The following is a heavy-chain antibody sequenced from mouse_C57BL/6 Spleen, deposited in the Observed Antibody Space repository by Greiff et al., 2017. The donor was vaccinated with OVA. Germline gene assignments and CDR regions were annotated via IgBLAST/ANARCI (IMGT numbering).Heavy chain of an antibody. Sequence: QVHVKQSGAELVRPGASVTLSCKASGYTFTDYEMHWVKQTPVHGLEWIGAIDPETGGTAYNQKFKGKAILTADKSSSTAYMELRSLTSEDSAVYYCTRSDGNSAWFAYWGQGTLVTVSA. CDR2: IDPETGGT. D-gene: IGHD2-1*01. CDR3: TRSDGNSAWFAY. V-gene: IGHV1-15*01. J-gene: IGHJ3*01. CDR1: GYTFTDYE.